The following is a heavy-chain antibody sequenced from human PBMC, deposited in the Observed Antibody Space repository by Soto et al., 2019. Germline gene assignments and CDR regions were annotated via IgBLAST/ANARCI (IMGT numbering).Heavy chain of an antibody. D-gene: IGHD3-10*01. Sequence: GGSLRLSCTASEITLNIYWMHWIRQAPGKGLVWVSRINPESTTLTYADSVKGRFTISRDNSDNMLYLQMSSLRVEDTAIYFCARGRYYDSPQDLWGRGTQVTVSS. V-gene: IGHV3-74*01. CDR3: ARGRYYDSPQDL. J-gene: IGHJ5*02. CDR2: INPESTTL. CDR1: EITLNIYW.